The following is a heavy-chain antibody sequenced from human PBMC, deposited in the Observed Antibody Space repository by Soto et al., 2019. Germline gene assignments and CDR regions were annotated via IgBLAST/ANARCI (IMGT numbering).Heavy chain of an antibody. CDR1: GGSISSSSYY. J-gene: IGHJ5*02. V-gene: IGHV4-39*01. D-gene: IGHD3-22*01. CDR3: ARHRYNYDSSGYYDWFDP. Sequence: ASETLSLTCTVSGGSISSSSYYWGWIRQPPGKGLEWIGSIYYSGSPFYNPSLKSRVTISVDTSKNEFSLNLSSVTAADTAVYYCARHRYNYDSSGYYDWFDPWGQGALVTVSS. CDR2: IYYSGSP.